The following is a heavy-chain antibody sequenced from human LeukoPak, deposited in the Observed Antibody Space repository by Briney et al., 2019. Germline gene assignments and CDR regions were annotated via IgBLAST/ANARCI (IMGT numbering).Heavy chain of an antibody. Sequence: PGASVKVSCKASGGTFSSYAISWVRQAPGQGLEWMGGIIPIFGTANYAQKFQGRVTITADESTSTAYMELSSLRSEDTAVYYYARLAAAGSLEKQTFDYWGRGTLVTVSS. D-gene: IGHD6-13*01. CDR2: IIPIFGTA. CDR1: GGTFSSYA. CDR3: ARLAAAGSLEKQTFDY. J-gene: IGHJ4*02. V-gene: IGHV1-69*13.